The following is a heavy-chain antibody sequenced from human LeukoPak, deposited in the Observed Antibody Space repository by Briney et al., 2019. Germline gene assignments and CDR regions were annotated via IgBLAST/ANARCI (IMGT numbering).Heavy chain of an antibody. Sequence: ASVKVSCKASGYTFTSYGISWVRQAPGQGLEWMGIINPSGGSTSYAQKFQGRVTMTRDTSTSTVYMELSSLRSEDTAVYYCARDYCSSTSCFQKYFQHWGQGTLVTVSS. CDR2: INPSGGST. D-gene: IGHD2-2*01. J-gene: IGHJ1*01. CDR1: GYTFTSYG. CDR3: ARDYCSSTSCFQKYFQH. V-gene: IGHV1-46*01.